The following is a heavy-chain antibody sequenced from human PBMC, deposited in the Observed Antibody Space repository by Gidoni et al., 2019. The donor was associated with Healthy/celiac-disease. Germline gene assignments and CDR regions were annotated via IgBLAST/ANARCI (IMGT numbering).Heavy chain of an antibody. D-gene: IGHD4-17*01. CDR3: ARHGDYGDYDAFDI. CDR1: GGSISSYY. Sequence: QVQLQESGPGLVKPSETLSLTCTVSGGSISSYYWSWIRQPPGKGLAWIGYIYYSGSTNYNPSLKSRVTISVDTSKNQFSLKLSSVTAADTAVYYCARHGDYGDYDAFDIWGQGTMVTVSS. J-gene: IGHJ3*02. V-gene: IGHV4-59*08. CDR2: IYYSGST.